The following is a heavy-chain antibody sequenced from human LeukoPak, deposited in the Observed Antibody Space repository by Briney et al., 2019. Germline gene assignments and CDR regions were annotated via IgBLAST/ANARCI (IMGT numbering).Heavy chain of an antibody. V-gene: IGHV4-59*01. J-gene: IGHJ4*02. D-gene: IGHD3-22*01. CDR3: ARENDSSGYFDY. Sequence: PSETLSLTCTVSGGSISSYYWSWIRQPLGKGLEWIGYIYYSGSTNYNPSLKSRVTISVDTSKNQFSLKLSSVTAADTAVYYCARENDSSGYFDYWGQGTLVTVSS. CDR1: GGSISSYY. CDR2: IYYSGST.